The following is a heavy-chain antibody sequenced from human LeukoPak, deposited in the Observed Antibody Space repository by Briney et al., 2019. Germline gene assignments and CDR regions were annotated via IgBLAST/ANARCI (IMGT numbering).Heavy chain of an antibody. V-gene: IGHV3-33*01. Sequence: GGSLRLSCAASGFTFSRFGMHWVRQAPGKGLEWVAAIWYDGSNEKYVDSVKGRFTISRDNSKNTLYLQMNSLRAEDTAVYYCAREPSFGVVLDYWGQGTLVTVSS. CDR1: GFTFSRFG. J-gene: IGHJ4*02. CDR3: AREPSFGVVLDY. D-gene: IGHD3-3*01. CDR2: IWYDGSNE.